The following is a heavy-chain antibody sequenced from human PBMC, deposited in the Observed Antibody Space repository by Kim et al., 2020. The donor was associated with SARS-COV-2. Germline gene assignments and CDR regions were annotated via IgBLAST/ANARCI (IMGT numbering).Heavy chain of an antibody. CDR3: AREKGGYDILTGYYYYYYGMDV. V-gene: IGHV1-18*04. D-gene: IGHD3-9*01. CDR1: GYTFTSYG. CDR2: ISAYNGNT. Sequence: ASVKVSCKASGYTFTSYGISWVRQAPGQGLEWMGWISAYNGNTNYAQKLQGRVTMTTDTSTSTAYMELRSLRSDDTAVYYCAREKGGYDILTGYYYYYYGMDVWGQGTTVTVSS. J-gene: IGHJ6*02.